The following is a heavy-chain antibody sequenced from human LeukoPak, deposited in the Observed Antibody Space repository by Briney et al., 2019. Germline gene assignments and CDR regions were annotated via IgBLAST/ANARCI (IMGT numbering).Heavy chain of an antibody. Sequence: GRSLRLSCAASGFTFSSYGMHWVRRAPGKGLEWVAVISYDGSNKYYADSVKGRFTISRDNSKNTLYLQMNSLRAEDTAVYYCAREYYDILTGYQMGAFDIWGQGTMVTVSS. D-gene: IGHD3-9*01. J-gene: IGHJ3*02. V-gene: IGHV3-30*03. CDR3: AREYYDILTGYQMGAFDI. CDR1: GFTFSSYG. CDR2: ISYDGSNK.